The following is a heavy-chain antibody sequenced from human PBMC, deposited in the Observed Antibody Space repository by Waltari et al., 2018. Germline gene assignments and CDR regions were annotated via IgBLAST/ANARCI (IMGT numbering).Heavy chain of an antibody. J-gene: IGHJ4*02. CDR1: GFTFSSYS. CDR3: ARDPKMTLLTGNDY. CDR2: ISSSSSYI. V-gene: IGHV3-21*01. D-gene: IGHD3-9*01. Sequence: EVQLVESGGGLVKPGGSLRLSCTASGFTFSSYSMNWVRQAPGKGLEWVSSISSSSSYIYYADSVKGRFTISRDNAKNSLYLQMNSLRAEDTAVYYCARDPKMTLLTGNDYWGQGTLVTVSS.